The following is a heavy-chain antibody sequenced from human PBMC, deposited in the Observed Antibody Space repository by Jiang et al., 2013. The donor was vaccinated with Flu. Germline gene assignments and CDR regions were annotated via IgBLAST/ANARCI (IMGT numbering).Heavy chain of an antibody. CDR2: INPSGGST. Sequence: CKASGYTFSSHYIHWVRQAPGQGLEWMGIINPSGGSTNYAQKFQGRVTMTRDTSTSTVYMELSSLKSEDTAVYYCAKVVVSSSGWFHFDYWGQGTLVSVSS. J-gene: IGHJ4*02. D-gene: IGHD6-19*01. CDR1: GYTFSSHY. CDR3: AKVVVSSSGWFHFDY. V-gene: IGHV1-46*01.